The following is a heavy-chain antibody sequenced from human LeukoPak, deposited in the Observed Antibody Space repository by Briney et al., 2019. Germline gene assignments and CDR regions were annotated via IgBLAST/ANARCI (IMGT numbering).Heavy chain of an antibody. V-gene: IGHV3-7*01. CDR3: AGGGGYLIDY. J-gene: IGHJ4*01. CDR1: GFTFSSYW. D-gene: IGHD3-22*01. CDR2: IKSDGTEE. Sequence: GGSLRLSCTASGFTFSSYWMNWVRQVPGKELEWVAIIKSDGTEERYLDSVKGRFTISRDNANNSLFLQMNNLRAEDTAVYYCAGGGGYLIDYWGQGTLVTVSS.